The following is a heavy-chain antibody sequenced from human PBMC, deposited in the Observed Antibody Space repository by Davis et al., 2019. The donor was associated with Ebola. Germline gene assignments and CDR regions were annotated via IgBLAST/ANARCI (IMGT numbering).Heavy chain of an antibody. J-gene: IGHJ4*02. CDR2: IDPSDSYT. D-gene: IGHD1-26*01. Sequence: GESLKISCKGSGYSFTSYWIGWVRQMPGKGLEWMGRIDPSDSYTNYSPSFQGHVTISADKSISTAYLQWSSLRSEDTAVYYCARRRSGSYRQKEYYFDYWGQGTLVTVSS. CDR3: ARRRSGSYRQKEYYFDY. V-gene: IGHV5-10-1*01. CDR1: GYSFTSYW.